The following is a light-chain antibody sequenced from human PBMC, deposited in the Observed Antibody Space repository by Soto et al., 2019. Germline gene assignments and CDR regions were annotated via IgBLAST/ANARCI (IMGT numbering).Light chain of an antibody. CDR2: ATS. CDR1: QSVGNN. J-gene: IGKJ4*01. V-gene: IGKV3-15*01. CDR3: QQYGDWALT. Sequence: EIVVTQSPATLSVSPGERATLSCRASQSVGNNFAWYQQKPGQAPRLLIFATSTRATGVPARFSGSGSGTEGTLTISSLQSEDFAGYYGQQYGDWALTFGGGAKVEIE.